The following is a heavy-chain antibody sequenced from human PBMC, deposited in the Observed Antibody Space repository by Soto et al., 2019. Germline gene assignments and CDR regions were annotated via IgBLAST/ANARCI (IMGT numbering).Heavy chain of an antibody. V-gene: IGHV4-34*01. D-gene: IGHD3-9*01. CDR1: GGSFSGYY. CDR2: INHSGST. CDR3: ARGYYDILTGSPSLFDY. Sequence: SETLSLTCAVYGGSFSGYYWSWIRQPPGKGLEWIGEINHSGSTNYNPSLKSRVTISVDTSKNQFSLKLSSVTAADTAVYYCARGYYDILTGSPSLFDYWGQGTLVTVSS. J-gene: IGHJ4*02.